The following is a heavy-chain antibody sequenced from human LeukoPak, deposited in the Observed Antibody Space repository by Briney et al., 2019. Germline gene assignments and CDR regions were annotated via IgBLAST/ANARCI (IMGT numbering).Heavy chain of an antibody. V-gene: IGHV3-7*01. D-gene: IGHD1-26*01. CDR2: IKEDGSEK. Sequence: PGGSLRLPCAASGFTFSNYWMSWVRQAPGKGLEWVANIKEDGSEKDYVDSLKGRFTIYRDNAKNSLYLQMNSLGAEDTAVYYCTKEREVNGALTGYYGMDVWGQGTTVTVSS. J-gene: IGHJ6*02. CDR1: GFTFSNYW. CDR3: TKEREVNGALTGYYGMDV.